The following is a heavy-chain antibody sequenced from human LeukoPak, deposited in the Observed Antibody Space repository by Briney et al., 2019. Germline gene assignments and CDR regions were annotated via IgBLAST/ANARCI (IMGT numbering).Heavy chain of an antibody. D-gene: IGHD3-22*01. V-gene: IGHV3-23*01. CDR3: AKEHSVLTMMRGLDS. CDR1: GFTFSNYA. CDR2: ISVSGGGI. J-gene: IGHJ4*02. Sequence: PGGSLRLSCAASGFTFSNYALHWVRQAPGKGLEWVSGISVSGGGIYYADSVTGRFTISRDNSKDTLYLQMNSLRVEDTGLYYCAKEHSVLTMMRGLDSWGQGTLVTVSS.